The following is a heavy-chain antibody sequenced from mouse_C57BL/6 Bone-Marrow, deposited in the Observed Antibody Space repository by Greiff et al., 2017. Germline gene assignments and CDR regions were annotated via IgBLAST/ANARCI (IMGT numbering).Heavy chain of an antibody. V-gene: IGHV5-17*01. CDR2: ISSGSSTI. CDR3: AIKTYYGSPHYYAMDY. J-gene: IGHJ4*01. CDR1: GFTFSDYG. Sequence: EVHLVESGGGLVKPGGSLKLSCAASGFTFSDYGMHWVRQAPEKGLEWVAYISSGSSTIYYADTVKGRFTISRDNAKNTLFLQMTSLRSEDTAMYYCAIKTYYGSPHYYAMDYWGQGTSVTVSS. D-gene: IGHD1-1*01.